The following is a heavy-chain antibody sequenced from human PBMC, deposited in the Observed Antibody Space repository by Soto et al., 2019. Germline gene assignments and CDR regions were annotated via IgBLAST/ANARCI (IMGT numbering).Heavy chain of an antibody. D-gene: IGHD3-9*01. J-gene: IGHJ4*02. Sequence: SETLSLTCTVSGGSISSSSYYWGWIRQPAGKGLEWIGSIYYSGSTYYNPSLKSRVTISVDTSKNQFSLKLSSVTAADTAVYYCARHVRYYDILTGHSLTYYFDYWSQGTLVTVSS. CDR1: GGSISSSSYY. CDR2: IYYSGST. CDR3: ARHVRYYDILTGHSLTYYFDY. V-gene: IGHV4-39*01.